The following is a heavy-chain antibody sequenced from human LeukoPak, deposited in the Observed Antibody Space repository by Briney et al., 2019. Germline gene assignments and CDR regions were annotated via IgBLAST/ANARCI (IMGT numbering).Heavy chain of an antibody. D-gene: IGHD6-13*01. J-gene: IGHJ4*02. CDR1: GGSISNYW. CDR2: VFDSGGT. CDR3: ARGYSSSWNYFDY. V-gene: IGHV4-59*01. Sequence: SETLSLTCTVSGGSISNYWWSWIRQPPGKGLEWIGYVFDSGGTNYNPSLKSRVTISVDTSKKQFSLKLSSVTAADAAVYYCARGYSSSWNYFDYWGQGTLVTVSS.